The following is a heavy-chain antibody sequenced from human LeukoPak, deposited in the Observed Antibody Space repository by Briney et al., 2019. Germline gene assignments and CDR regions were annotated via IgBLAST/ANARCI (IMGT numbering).Heavy chain of an antibody. CDR3: GTQKEAGDIFGPGY. CDR1: GFNFRTYG. J-gene: IGHJ4*02. V-gene: IGHV3-30*03. CDR2: ISYDGGKK. Sequence: ERSLRLSCAASGFNFRTYGMHWVRQAPGKGLEWVAAISYDGGKKYYTDSVKGRFTISRDNSQNTLYLQMNSLRDEDTALYYCGTQKEAGDIFGPGYWGQGTLVTVSS. D-gene: IGHD3-9*01.